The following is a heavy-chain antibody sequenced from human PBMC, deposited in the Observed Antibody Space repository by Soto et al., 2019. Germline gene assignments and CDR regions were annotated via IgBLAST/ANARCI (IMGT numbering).Heavy chain of an antibody. CDR3: ARVPSQQWLFKYYFDY. D-gene: IGHD6-19*01. CDR1: GYTFTGNY. J-gene: IGHJ4*02. Sequence: EASVKVSCKASGYTFTGNYMHWVRQAPGQGLEWMGWINPNSGGTYYAQKFQGRVTMTRDTSISTVSMELSRLRSDDTAMYYCARVPSQQWLFKYYFDYWGRGTLVTVSS. V-gene: IGHV1-2*02. CDR2: INPNSGGT.